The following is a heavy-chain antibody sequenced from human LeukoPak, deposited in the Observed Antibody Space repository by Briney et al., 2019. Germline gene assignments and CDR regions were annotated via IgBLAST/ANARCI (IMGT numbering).Heavy chain of an antibody. V-gene: IGHV3-74*01. Sequence: GGSLRLSCAASGFTFSSYWMHWVRQAPGKALVWVSRINSDGSSTSYADSVKGRFTISKDNAKNTLYLQMNSLRAEDTAVYYCARDLRDLRYFALDYWGQGTLVTVSS. J-gene: IGHJ4*02. CDR1: GFTFSSYW. D-gene: IGHD3-9*01. CDR3: ARDLRDLRYFALDY. CDR2: INSDGSST.